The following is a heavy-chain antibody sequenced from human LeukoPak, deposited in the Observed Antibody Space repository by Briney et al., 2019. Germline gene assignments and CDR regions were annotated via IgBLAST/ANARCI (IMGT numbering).Heavy chain of an antibody. CDR3: ARGVEGATARIDY. Sequence: KPSETLSLTCTVSGGSISYYYWSWIRQPPGKGLEWIGYIYYSGSTTYNPSLKSRVTISVDTSKNQFSLKLSSVTAVDTAVYYCARGVEGATARIDYWGQGTLVTVSS. J-gene: IGHJ4*02. V-gene: IGHV4-59*01. CDR2: IYYSGST. D-gene: IGHD1-26*01. CDR1: GGSISYYY.